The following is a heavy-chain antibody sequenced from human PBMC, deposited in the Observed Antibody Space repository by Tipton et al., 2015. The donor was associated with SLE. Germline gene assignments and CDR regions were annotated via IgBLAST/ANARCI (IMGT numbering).Heavy chain of an antibody. J-gene: IGHJ4*02. V-gene: IGHV1-18*01. CDR3: ARDGPLLNIVATNDY. Sequence: QVQLVQSGAEVKKPGASVKVSCRPSGYSFKNYGISWVRQAPGQGLEWMGWISAYNGNTRYAQRFQDRITMTTDTSTSIAYMELRSLRSDDTAMYYCARDGPLLNIVATNDYWGQGTLVTVSS. CDR2: ISAYNGNT. CDR1: GYSFKNYG. D-gene: IGHD5-12*01.